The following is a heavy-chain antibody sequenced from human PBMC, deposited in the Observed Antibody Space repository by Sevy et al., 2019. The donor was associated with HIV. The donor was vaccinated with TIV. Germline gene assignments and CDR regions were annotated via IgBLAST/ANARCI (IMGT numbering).Heavy chain of an antibody. V-gene: IGHV4-28*01. CDR1: GYSISSSNW. CDR3: ARSEAAGTVDY. Sequence: SETLSLTCAVSGYSISSSNWWGWIRQPPGKGLEWIGYIYYSGSTYYNPSLKSRVTMSVDTSKNQFSLELSSVTAVDTAVYYCARSEAAGTVDYWGQGTLVTVSS. D-gene: IGHD6-13*01. J-gene: IGHJ4*02. CDR2: IYYSGST.